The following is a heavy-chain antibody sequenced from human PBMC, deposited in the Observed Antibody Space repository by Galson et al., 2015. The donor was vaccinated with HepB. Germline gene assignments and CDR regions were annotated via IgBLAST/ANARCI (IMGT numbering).Heavy chain of an antibody. J-gene: IGHJ6*02. CDR2: ISWNSGSI. CDR3: AKEIGSWLYYGMDV. D-gene: IGHD6-13*01. V-gene: IGHV3-9*01. Sequence: SLRLSCAASGFTFDDYAMHWVRQAPGKGLEWVSGISWNSGSIGYADSVKGRFTISRDDAKNSLYLQMNSLRAEDTALYYCAKEIGSWLYYGMDVWGQGTTVTVSS. CDR1: GFTFDDYA.